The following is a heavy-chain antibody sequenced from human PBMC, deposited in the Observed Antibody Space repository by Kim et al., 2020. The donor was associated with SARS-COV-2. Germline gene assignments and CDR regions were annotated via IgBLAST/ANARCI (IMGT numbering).Heavy chain of an antibody. J-gene: IGHJ4*02. V-gene: IGHV3-23*01. CDR1: GFTFSTYA. CDR2: ISGSGGST. D-gene: IGHD5-18*01. CDR3: AKTSPRAYSYSVLAY. Sequence: GGFLRLSCAASGFTFSTYATSWVRQAPGKGLEWFSAISGSGGSTYYADSVKGRFTISRDNSKNTLYLQMNSLRAEDTAVYYCAKTSPRAYSYSVLAYWGQGTLVTVSS.